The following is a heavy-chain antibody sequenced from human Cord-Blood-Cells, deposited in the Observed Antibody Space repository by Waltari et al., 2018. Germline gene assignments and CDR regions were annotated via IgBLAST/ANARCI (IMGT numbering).Heavy chain of an antibody. CDR3: ARHLQLTGDFDY. CDR1: GGSISSSSYY. CDR2: IYYSGRT. D-gene: IGHD7-27*01. V-gene: IGHV4-39*01. J-gene: IGHJ4*02. Sequence: QLQLQESGPGLVKPSETLSLTCTVSGGSISSSSYYWGWIRQPPGKGLEWMGSIYYSGRTSYNPSLKSRVTISVDTSKTQFSLKLSSVTAADTAVYYCARHLQLTGDFDYWGQGTLVTVSS.